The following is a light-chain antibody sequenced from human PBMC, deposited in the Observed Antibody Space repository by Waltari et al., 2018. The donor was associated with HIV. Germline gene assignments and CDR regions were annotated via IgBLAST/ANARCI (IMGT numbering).Light chain of an antibody. J-gene: IGKJ2*01. CDR1: QSVSSGY. CDR2: GAS. Sequence: EIVLTQSPGTLSLSPGERATLSYRASQSVSSGYLAWYQQKPGQAPRVLIYGASSRATGIPDRFSGSGSGTDFTLTISRLEPEDFAVYYCQQYGNSPPYTFGQGTKLEIK. CDR3: QQYGNSPPYT. V-gene: IGKV3-20*01.